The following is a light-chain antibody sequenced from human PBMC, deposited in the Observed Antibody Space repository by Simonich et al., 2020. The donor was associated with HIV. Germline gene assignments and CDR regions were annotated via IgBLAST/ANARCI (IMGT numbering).Light chain of an antibody. CDR3: SSYTSSSTWV. V-gene: IGLV2-14*01. Sequence: SALTQPASVSGPPGQSITISCTGTSSDVGGYNYVSWYQQHPGKAPKLMIYDVSKRPSGVSNRFSGSKSGNTASLTISGLQAEDEADYYCSSYTSSSTWVFGGGTKLTVL. CDR2: DVS. CDR1: SSDVGGYNY. J-gene: IGLJ3*02.